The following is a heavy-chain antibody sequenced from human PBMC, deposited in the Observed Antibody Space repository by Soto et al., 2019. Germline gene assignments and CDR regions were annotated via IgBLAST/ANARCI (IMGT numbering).Heavy chain of an antibody. J-gene: IGHJ5*02. CDR3: ARHPSDFWFDP. CDR1: GGSICSCSYF. V-gene: IGHV4-39*01. D-gene: IGHD2-21*02. CDR2: IYYSGST. Sequence: QSITCGVSGGSICSCSYFWGWIRQPPGKGLEWIGSIYYSGSTYYNPSLKSRVTVSVDTSKNQFSLKLSSVTAADTAVYYCARHPSDFWFDPWGQGTLVTVSS.